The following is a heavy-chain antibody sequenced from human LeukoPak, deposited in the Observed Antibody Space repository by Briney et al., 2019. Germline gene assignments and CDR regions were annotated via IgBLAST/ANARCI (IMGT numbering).Heavy chain of an antibody. CDR2: ISGSGGNT. Sequence: PGGSLRLSCAASGITFSRYAMSWARQAPGKGLEWVSAISGSGGNTYYADSVKGRFAISRDNSKNTLYLQMNSLRAEDTAVYYCAKEGIAYTNSDSWVDYWGQGTLVTVSS. D-gene: IGHD2-21*01. J-gene: IGHJ4*02. CDR1: GITFSRYA. CDR3: AKEGIAYTNSDSWVDY. V-gene: IGHV3-23*01.